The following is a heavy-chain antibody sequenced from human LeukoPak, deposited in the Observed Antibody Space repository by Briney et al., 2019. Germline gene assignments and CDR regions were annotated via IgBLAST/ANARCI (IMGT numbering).Heavy chain of an antibody. J-gene: IGHJ6*03. CDR1: GYTFTSYG. CDR3: ARDFIPTYCGGDCLGEGKYYYYYYYMDV. CDR2: ISAYNGNT. Sequence: ASVKVSCKASGYTFTSYGISWVRQAPGQGLEWMGWISAYNGNTNYAQKLQGRVTMTTDTSTSTAYMELRSLRSDDTAVYYCARDFIPTYCGGDCLGEGKYYYYYYYMDVWGKGTTVTVSS. V-gene: IGHV1-18*01. D-gene: IGHD2-21*02.